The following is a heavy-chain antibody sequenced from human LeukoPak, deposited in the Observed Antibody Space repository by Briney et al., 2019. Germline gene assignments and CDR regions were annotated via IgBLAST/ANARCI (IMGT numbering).Heavy chain of an antibody. J-gene: IGHJ4*02. CDR3: AKDNHGDYEGQIDY. CDR1: GFTFDDYA. Sequence: GGSLRLSCAASGFTFDDYAMHWDRQAPGKCLEWVSGTSWNSGSIGYADSVKGRFTISRDNAKNSLYLQMNSLRAEDTALYYCAKDNHGDYEGQIDYWGQGTLVTVSS. V-gene: IGHV3-9*01. D-gene: IGHD4-17*01. CDR2: TSWNSGSI.